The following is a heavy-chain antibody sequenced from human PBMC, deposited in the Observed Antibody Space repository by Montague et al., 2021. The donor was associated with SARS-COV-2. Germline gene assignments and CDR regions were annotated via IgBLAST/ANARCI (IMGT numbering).Heavy chain of an antibody. CDR1: GGSISSYY. D-gene: IGHD3-3*01. CDR3: ERSRRITIFGVGLSNYYGMDV. V-gene: IGHV4-59*01. CDR2: IYYSGST. J-gene: IGHJ6*02. Sequence: SETLSLTCTVSGGSISSYYWSWIRQPPGKGLEWIGYIYYSGSTNYNPSLKSRVTISVDTSKNQFSLKLSSVTAADTAVYYCERSRRITIFGVGLSNYYGMDVWGQGTTVTVSS.